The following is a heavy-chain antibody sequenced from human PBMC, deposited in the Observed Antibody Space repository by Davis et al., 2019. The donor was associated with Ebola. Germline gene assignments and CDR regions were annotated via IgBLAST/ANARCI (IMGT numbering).Heavy chain of an antibody. Sequence: GESLKISCAASGFTFSSYAMHWVRQAPGKGLEWVAVISYDGSNKYYADSVKGRFTISRDNSKNTLYLQMNSLRAEDTAVYYCARLYSYGYYYYGMDVWGKGTTVTVSS. D-gene: IGHD5-18*01. CDR3: ARLYSYGYYYYGMDV. J-gene: IGHJ6*04. CDR1: GFTFSSYA. CDR2: ISYDGSNK. V-gene: IGHV3-30-3*01.